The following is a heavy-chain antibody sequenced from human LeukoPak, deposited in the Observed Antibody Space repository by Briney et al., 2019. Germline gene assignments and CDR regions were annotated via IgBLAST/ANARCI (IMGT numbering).Heavy chain of an antibody. CDR3: ARGLGTGWWNDY. Sequence: SETLSLTCAVYGGSFSGYYWSWIRQPPGKGLEWIGEINHSGSTNYNPSLKSRVTISVDTSKNQFSLKLSSVTAVDTAVYYCARGLGTGWWNDYWGQGTLVTVSS. CDR2: INHSGST. V-gene: IGHV4-34*01. CDR1: GGSFSGYY. J-gene: IGHJ4*02. D-gene: IGHD7-27*01.